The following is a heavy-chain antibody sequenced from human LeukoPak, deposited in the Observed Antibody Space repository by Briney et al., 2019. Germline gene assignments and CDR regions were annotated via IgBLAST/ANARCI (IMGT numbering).Heavy chain of an antibody. CDR3: ASAQNRGVIIRDAFDI. D-gene: IGHD3-10*01. V-gene: IGHV3-21*01. J-gene: IGHJ3*02. CDR2: ISSSSSYI. Sequence: GGSPRLSCAASGFTFSSYSMNWVRQAPGKGLEWVSSISSSSSYIYYADSVKGRFTISRDNAKNSLYLQMNSLRAEDTAVYYCASAQNRGVIIRDAFDIWGQGTMVTVSS. CDR1: GFTFSSYS.